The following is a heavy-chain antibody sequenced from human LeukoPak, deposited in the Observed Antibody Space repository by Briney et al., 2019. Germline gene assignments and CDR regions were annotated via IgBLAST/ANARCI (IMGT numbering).Heavy chain of an antibody. CDR2: INHDGGDK. J-gene: IGHJ4*02. CDR3: ARGVSSR. Sequence: GGSLRLSCVASGFIFRNYWMSWVRQAPGKGLEWVANINHDGGDKNYVDSVKGRFTISRDNAKSSLYLQMNSLRVEDTAVYYCARGVSSRWGQGTLVTVSS. CDR1: GFIFRNYW. V-gene: IGHV3-7*04. D-gene: IGHD2-8*01.